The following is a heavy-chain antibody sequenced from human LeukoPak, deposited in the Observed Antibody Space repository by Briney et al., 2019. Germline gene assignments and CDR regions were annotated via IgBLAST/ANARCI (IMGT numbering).Heavy chain of an antibody. CDR2: IYYSGST. J-gene: IGHJ4*02. CDR3: ARDTLELHFDY. Sequence: SETLSLTCTVSGGSISSGDYYWSWIRQPPGKGLEWIGYIYYSGSTYYNPFLKSRVTISVDTSKNQFSLKLSSVTAADTAVYYCARDTLELHFDYWGQGTLVTVSS. V-gene: IGHV4-30-4*08. CDR1: GGSISSGDYY. D-gene: IGHD1-26*01.